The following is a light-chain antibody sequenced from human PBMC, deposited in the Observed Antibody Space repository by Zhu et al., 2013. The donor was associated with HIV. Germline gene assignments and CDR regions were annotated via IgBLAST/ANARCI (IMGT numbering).Light chain of an antibody. CDR1: QSVSSNY. CDR2: AAS. Sequence: IVLTQSPGTLSLSPGERVTLSCRASQSVSSNYLAWYQQKPGQAPRLLIYAASSRAVGIPDRFSGGGSGTDFILTISRLEPEDSAVYYCQQYGNSPVTSFG. V-gene: IGKV3-20*01. CDR3: QQYGNSPVTS. J-gene: IGKJ1*01.